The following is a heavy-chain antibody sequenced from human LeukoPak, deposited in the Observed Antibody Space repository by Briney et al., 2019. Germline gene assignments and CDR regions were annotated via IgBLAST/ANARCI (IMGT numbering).Heavy chain of an antibody. CDR2: ISTNGGST. V-gene: IGHV3-23*01. D-gene: IGHD4-17*01. CDR1: GFTFSTYA. J-gene: IGHJ4*02. Sequence: GGSLRLSCAASGFTFSTYAMTWVRQAPGKGLEWVSTISTNGGSTYYADSVRGRFTISRDNSKNTLHLQMNSLRAEDTAIYYCAKDRLSNGDPAGYWGQGTLVTVSS. CDR3: AKDRLSNGDPAGY.